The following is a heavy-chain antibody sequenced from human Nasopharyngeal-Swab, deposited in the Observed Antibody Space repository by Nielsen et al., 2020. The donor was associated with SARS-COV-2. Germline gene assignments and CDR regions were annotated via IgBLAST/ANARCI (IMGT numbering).Heavy chain of an antibody. CDR2: INSDGSST. Sequence: GESLNISCAASGFTFSSYLLHLVRQAPGKGLVWVSRINSDGSSTSYADSVKGRFTISRDNAKNTLYLLMNILRAEDTAVYYCARGGLRGGFDYWGQGTLVTVSS. CDR3: ARGGLRGGFDY. CDR1: GFTFSSYL. V-gene: IGHV3-74*01. J-gene: IGHJ4*02. D-gene: IGHD5/OR15-5a*01.